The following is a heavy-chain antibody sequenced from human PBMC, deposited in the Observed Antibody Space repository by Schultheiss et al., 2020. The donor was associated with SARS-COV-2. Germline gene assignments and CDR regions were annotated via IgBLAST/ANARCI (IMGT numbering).Heavy chain of an antibody. CDR1: GGTFSSYA. V-gene: IGHV1-8*02. CDR2: MNPKSGNT. D-gene: IGHD3-3*01. Sequence: GESLKISCKASGGTFSSYAISWVRQAPGQGLEWMGWMNPKSGNTGFAQKFQGRLMMTRDTSISTAYMELSSLRSEDTAVYYCAKDLYDFWSGFSSGMDVWGQGTTVTVSS. CDR3: AKDLYDFWSGFSSGMDV. J-gene: IGHJ6*02.